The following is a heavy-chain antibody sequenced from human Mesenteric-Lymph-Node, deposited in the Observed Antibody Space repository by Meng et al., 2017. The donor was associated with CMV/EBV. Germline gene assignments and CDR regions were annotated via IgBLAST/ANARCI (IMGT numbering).Heavy chain of an antibody. CDR3: ASPSDYYYGLDV. J-gene: IGHJ6*02. V-gene: IGHV3-23*03. Sequence: GESLKISCAASGFTFSSYAMSWVRQAPGKGLEWVSVIYSGGSSTYYADSVKGRFTISRDNSKNTVYLLTNSLRADDTAVYYCASPSDYYYGLDVWGQGTTVTVSS. CDR1: GFTFSSYA. CDR2: IYSGGSST.